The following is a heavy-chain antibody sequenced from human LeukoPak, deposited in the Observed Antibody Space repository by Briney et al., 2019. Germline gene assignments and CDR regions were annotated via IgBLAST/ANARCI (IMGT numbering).Heavy chain of an antibody. CDR2: ISSSSSYI. CDR1: GFTFSSYS. J-gene: IGHJ3*02. D-gene: IGHD3-22*01. Sequence: GGSLRLSCAASGFTFSSYSMNWVRQAPGKGLEWVSSISSSSSYIYYADSVKGRFTISRDNAKNSLYLQMNSLRAEDTAVYYCARGALGITMIREWAFDIWGQGTLVTVSA. CDR3: ARGALGITMIREWAFDI. V-gene: IGHV3-21*01.